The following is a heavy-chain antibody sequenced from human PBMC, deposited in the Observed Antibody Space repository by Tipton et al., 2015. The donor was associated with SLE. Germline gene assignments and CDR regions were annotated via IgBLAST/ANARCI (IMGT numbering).Heavy chain of an antibody. V-gene: IGHV4-39*01. Sequence: TLSLTCTVSGGSISSSSYYWGWIRQPPGKGLEWIGSIYYSGSTYYNPSLKSRVTISVDTSKNQFSLKLSSVTAADTAVYYRARQCLLSSSTYWDQGTLVTVSP. CDR1: GGSISSSSYY. D-gene: IGHD2-2*01. J-gene: IGHJ4*02. CDR2: IYYSGST. CDR3: ARQCLLSSSTY.